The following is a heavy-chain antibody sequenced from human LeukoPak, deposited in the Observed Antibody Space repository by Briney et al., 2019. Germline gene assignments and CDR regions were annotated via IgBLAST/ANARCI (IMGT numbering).Heavy chain of an antibody. CDR3: ARVVNQLTNYYYYYYMDV. CDR1: GGSISSGDYY. Sequence: PSQTLSLTCTVSGGSISSGDYYWSWIRQPPGKGLEWIGYIYYSGSTYYNPSLKSRVTISVDTSKNQFSLKLSSVTAADTAVYYCARVVNQLTNYYYYYYMDVWGKGTTVTVSS. V-gene: IGHV4-30-4*08. J-gene: IGHJ6*03. D-gene: IGHD2-2*01. CDR2: IYYSGST.